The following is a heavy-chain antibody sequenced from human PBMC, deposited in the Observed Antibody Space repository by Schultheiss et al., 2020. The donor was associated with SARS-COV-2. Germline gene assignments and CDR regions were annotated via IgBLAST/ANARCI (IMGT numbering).Heavy chain of an antibody. D-gene: IGHD1-26*01. J-gene: IGHJ4*02. V-gene: IGHV3-30*03. CDR1: GFTFSSYG. CDR2: ISYDGSNK. Sequence: GGSLRLSCAASGFTFSSYGMHWVRQAPGKGLEWVAVISYDGSNKYYADSVKGRFTISRDNSKNTLYLQMNSLRAEDTAVYYCARGPYSGSYYGDYWGQGTLVTVSS. CDR3: ARGPYSGSYYGDY.